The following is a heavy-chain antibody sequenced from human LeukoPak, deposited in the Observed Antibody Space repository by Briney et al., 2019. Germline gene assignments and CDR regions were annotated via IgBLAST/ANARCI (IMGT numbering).Heavy chain of an antibody. CDR2: FDPEDGEK. J-gene: IGHJ6*03. CDR1: GYTLTELP. CDR3: ATDKGAAASTFRDFYYMDV. D-gene: IGHD6-13*01. Sequence: ASVKVSCKVSGYTLTELPMHWVRQAPGKGLEWMGGFDPEDGEKIYSQKFQGRITMTEDTSTATVYMELTSLRSEDTAVYYCATDKGAAASTFRDFYYMDVWDKGTTVIVSS. V-gene: IGHV1-24*01.